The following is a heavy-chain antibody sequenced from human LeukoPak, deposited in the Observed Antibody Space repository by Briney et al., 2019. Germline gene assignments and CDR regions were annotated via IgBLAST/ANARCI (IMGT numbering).Heavy chain of an antibody. V-gene: IGHV3-11*03. CDR2: ISSSGDYT. CDR1: GFSFSDEY. CDR3: ARSRGAGPGAHFDY. D-gene: IGHD6-19*01. Sequence: GGSLRLSCAASGFSFSDEYMSWIRQAPGQGLEWVSYISSSGDYTNHADSVKGRFTISRDNAKNSLYLQMNILRAEDTAVYYCARSRGAGPGAHFDYWGQGILVTVSS. J-gene: IGHJ4*02.